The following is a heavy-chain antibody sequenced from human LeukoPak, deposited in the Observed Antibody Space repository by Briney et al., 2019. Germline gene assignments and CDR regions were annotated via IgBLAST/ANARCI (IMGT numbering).Heavy chain of an antibody. CDR2: ISAYSTYNGNT. D-gene: IGHD5-12*01. V-gene: IGHV1-18*01. CDR1: GYTFTSYG. J-gene: IGHJ4*02. Sequence: ASVKVSCKASGYTFTSYGISWVRQAPGQGPEWMGWISAYSTYNGNTNYAQKFQGRVTMTTDTSTSTAYMELRSLRSDDTAVYYCTRDLGQWLLQGIFFNYWGQGTLVTVSS. CDR3: TRDLGQWLLQGIFFNY.